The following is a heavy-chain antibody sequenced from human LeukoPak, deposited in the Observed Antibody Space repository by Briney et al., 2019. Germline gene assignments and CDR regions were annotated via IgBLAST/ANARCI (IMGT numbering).Heavy chain of an antibody. CDR2: ISSSSSYI. V-gene: IGHV3-21*01. CDR1: GFTFSSYS. Sequence: GESLRLSCAASGFTFSSYSMNWVRQAPGKGLEWVSSISSSSSYIYYADSVKGRFTISRDNAKNSLYLQMNSLRAEDTAVYYCASTPRSSGPPDKFDPWGQGTLVTVSS. D-gene: IGHD3-22*01. CDR3: ASTPRSSGPPDKFDP. J-gene: IGHJ5*02.